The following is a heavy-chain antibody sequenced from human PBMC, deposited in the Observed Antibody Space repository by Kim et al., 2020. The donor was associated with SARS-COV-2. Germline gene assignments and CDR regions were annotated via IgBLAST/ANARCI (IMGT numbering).Heavy chain of an antibody. D-gene: IGHD6-19*01. J-gene: IGHJ4*02. V-gene: IGHV3-33*06. CDR1: GFPFTTYG. CDR2: IWYDGSQK. Sequence: GGSLRLSCAASGFPFTTYGMHWVRQSPGKGLEWVAVIWYDGSQKQYADSVRGRFTISRDDSNSMVYLQMDSLRVEDTAVYYCVKGSSGWYLPFFEYWGQGTLVTVSS. CDR3: VKGSSGWYLPFFEY.